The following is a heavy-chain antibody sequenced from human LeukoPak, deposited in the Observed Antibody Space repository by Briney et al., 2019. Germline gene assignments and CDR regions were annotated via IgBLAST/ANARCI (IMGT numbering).Heavy chain of an antibody. V-gene: IGHV3-53*01. J-gene: IGHJ4*02. Sequence: GGSLRLSCAASGFTFSDYYMNWIRQAPGKGLEWVSVIYSGGSTYYADSVKGRFTISRDNSKNTLYLQMNSLRAEDTAVYYCARDNLGSSWYDYWGQGTLVTVSS. CDR2: IYSGGST. D-gene: IGHD6-13*01. CDR1: GFTFSDYY. CDR3: ARDNLGSSWYDY.